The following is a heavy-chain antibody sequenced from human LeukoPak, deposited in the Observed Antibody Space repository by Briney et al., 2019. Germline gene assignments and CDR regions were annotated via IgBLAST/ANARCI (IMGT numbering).Heavy chain of an antibody. CDR2: IDTDGSAT. CDR1: GFTFNAYW. D-gene: IGHD7-27*01. J-gene: IGHJ4*02. CDR3: ARGLWGIDY. V-gene: IGHV3-74*01. Sequence: GGSLRLSCAASGFTFNAYWMHWVRQVPGKGLVWVSRIDTDGSATNYADSVKGRFTISRDNAENTLYLEMNSLRAEDTAVYYCARGLWGIDYWGQGTLVTVSS.